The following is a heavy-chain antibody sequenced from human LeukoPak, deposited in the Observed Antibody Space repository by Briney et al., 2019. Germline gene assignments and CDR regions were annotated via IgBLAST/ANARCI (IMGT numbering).Heavy chain of an antibody. V-gene: IGHV3-66*02. J-gene: IGHJ4*02. D-gene: IGHD7-27*01. CDR3: VNLPGGGQ. Sequence: GGSLRLSCAASGLTVSSSHMTWIRQAPRKGLEWVSIIKSGSNTDYADSVKGRFAISRDNSKNTVYLQMDSLRIEDTAVYYCVNLPGGGQWGQGTLVTVSS. CDR2: IKSGSNT. CDR1: GLTVSSSH.